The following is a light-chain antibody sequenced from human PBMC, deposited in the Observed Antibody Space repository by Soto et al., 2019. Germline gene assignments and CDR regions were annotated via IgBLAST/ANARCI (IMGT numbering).Light chain of an antibody. V-gene: IGKV1-5*03. Sequence: DIQMTQSPSSLSASVEDRVIITCRASQSISNHLNWYQQKPGKAPKLLINKASSLESGVPSRFSGSGSGTEFTLTISSLQPDDFATYYCQQYKSYWTFGQGTKVDIK. J-gene: IGKJ1*01. CDR1: QSISNH. CDR3: QQYKSYWT. CDR2: KAS.